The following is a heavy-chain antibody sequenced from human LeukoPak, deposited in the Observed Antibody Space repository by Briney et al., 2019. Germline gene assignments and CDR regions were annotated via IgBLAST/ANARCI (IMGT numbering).Heavy chain of an antibody. CDR2: ISSSSSYI. V-gene: IGHV3-21*01. J-gene: IGHJ4*02. Sequence: GGSLRLSCAASGFTFSSYSMYWVRQAPGKGLEWVSSISSSSSYIYYADSVKGRFTISRDNAKNSLYLQMNSLRAEDTAVYYCARDDYYGSGSYYFDYWGQGTLVTVSS. CDR3: ARDDYYGSGSYYFDY. CDR1: GFTFSSYS. D-gene: IGHD3-10*01.